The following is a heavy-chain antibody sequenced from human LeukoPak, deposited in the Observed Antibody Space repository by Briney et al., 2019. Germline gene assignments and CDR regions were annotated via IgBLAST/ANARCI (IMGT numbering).Heavy chain of an antibody. CDR3: ARDFRTYYDFWSEFYYYGLDV. CDR2: INPNSGGT. Sequence: ASVKVSCKASGYTFTGYYMHWGRQAPGQGLGWMGWINPNSGGTNYAQKFQGRVTMTRDTSISTAYMELSRLTSDDTAVYYCARDFRTYYDFWSEFYYYGLDVWGQGTTVTVSS. J-gene: IGHJ6*02. D-gene: IGHD3-3*01. CDR1: GYTFTGYY. V-gene: IGHV1-2*02.